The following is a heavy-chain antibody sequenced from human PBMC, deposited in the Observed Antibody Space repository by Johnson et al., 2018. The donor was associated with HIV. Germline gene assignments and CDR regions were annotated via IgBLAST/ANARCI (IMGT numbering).Heavy chain of an antibody. CDR3: AKPKTGIDAFDI. V-gene: IGHV3-30-3*02. CDR2: TSYDGINK. D-gene: IGHD3-10*01. Sequence: QVQLVESGGGVVQPGKSLRLSCAASGLTFSDFAMHWVRQAPGKGLEWVAVTSYDGINKYYATSVKGRFTISRDNSKNTLYLQMNSLRVEDTAVYYCAKPKTGIDAFDIWGQGTMVTVSS. J-gene: IGHJ3*02. CDR1: GLTFSDFA.